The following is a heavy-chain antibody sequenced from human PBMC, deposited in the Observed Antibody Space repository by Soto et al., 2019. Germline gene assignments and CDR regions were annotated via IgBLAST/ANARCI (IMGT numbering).Heavy chain of an antibody. CDR1: GFTFTKYS. V-gene: IGHV3-48*02. CDR2: ISYSGETK. CDR3: VRGVVVVVGSTAENFDH. J-gene: IGHJ4*02. D-gene: IGHD2-15*01. Sequence: GGSLRLSCVTSGFTFTKYSMNWVRQAPGKGLEWVSYISYSGETKYYADSLKGRYAISRDDAKNSVYLQMNSLRDEDTAFYYCVRGVVVVVGSTAENFDHWGQGTLVTVSS.